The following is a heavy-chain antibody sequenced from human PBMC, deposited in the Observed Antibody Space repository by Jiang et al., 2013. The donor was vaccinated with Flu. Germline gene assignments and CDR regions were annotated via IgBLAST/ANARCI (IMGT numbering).Heavy chain of an antibody. V-gene: IGHV3-7*03. J-gene: IGHJ4*02. D-gene: IGHD3-10*01. CDR3: ARGGTYGNLFDY. CDR1: GFTFSTFW. Sequence: GGLVQPGGSLRLSCAASGFTFSTFWMIWVRQAPGKGLEWVANVKQDGSEKYYVDSVKGRFTISRDNAKNSLYLQMNSLRAEDTAVYYCARGGTYGNLFDYWGQGTLVTVSS. CDR2: VKQDGSEK.